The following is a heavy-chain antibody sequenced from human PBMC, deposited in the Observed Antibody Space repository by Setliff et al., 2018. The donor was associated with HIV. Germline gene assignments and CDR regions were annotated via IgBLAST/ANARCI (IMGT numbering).Heavy chain of an antibody. J-gene: IGHJ3*02. D-gene: IGHD3-9*01. CDR1: GFTFNDFS. CDR3: TSEEPYYDILTGLDAFDI. Sequence: PGGSLRLSCAASGFTFNDFSMNWVRQAPGKGLEWVGRIKSKTDGGTTDYAAPVKGRSTISRDDSKNTLYLQMNSLKTEDTAVYYCTSEEPYYDILTGLDAFDIWGQGTMVTVS. CDR2: IKSKTDGGTT. V-gene: IGHV3-15*01.